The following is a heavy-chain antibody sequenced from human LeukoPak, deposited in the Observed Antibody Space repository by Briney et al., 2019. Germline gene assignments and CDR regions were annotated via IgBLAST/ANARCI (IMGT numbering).Heavy chain of an antibody. CDR2: INWNGGSR. J-gene: IGHJ6*03. CDR1: GFNFDDYV. V-gene: IGHV3-20*04. CDR3: ARDLFFGVVMGYYYMDV. Sequence: GGSLRLSCAASGFNFDDYVMNWVRQAPGKGLEWVSGINWNGGSRGYADSVKGRFTISRDNAKNSLYLQMNSLRAEDTAVYYCARDLFFGVVMGYYYMDVWGKGTTVTVSS. D-gene: IGHD3-3*01.